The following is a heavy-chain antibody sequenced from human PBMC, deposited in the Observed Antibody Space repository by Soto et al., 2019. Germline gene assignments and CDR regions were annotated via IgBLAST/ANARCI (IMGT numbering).Heavy chain of an antibody. J-gene: IGHJ6*02. CDR1: GFTFSIYW. D-gene: IGHD4-17*01. Sequence: EVQVVESGGGLVQPGGSLRLSCVASGFTFSIYWMHWVRQAPGTGLVWVSRMKFDGSTTSYADSVKGRFTISRDNAKNTVYLQMNSLRAEDTGVYYCARGLRNYYGVDVWGQGTTVTVSS. CDR3: ARGLRNYYGVDV. CDR2: MKFDGSTT. V-gene: IGHV3-74*01.